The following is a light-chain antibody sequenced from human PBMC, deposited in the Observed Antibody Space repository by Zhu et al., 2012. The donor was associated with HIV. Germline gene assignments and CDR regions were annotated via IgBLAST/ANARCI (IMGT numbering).Light chain of an antibody. V-gene: IGKV3-20*01. CDR2: GAS. J-gene: IGKJ1*01. CDR3: HQYLSSPET. Sequence: EIVLTQSPGTLSLSPGDRATLSCRASQSVTNDYLAWYQQKPGQAPRPLIYGASSRATGIPDRFSGSGSGTDFILTISRVEPEDFAVYYCHQYLSSPETFGQGTKVEIK. CDR1: QSVTNDY.